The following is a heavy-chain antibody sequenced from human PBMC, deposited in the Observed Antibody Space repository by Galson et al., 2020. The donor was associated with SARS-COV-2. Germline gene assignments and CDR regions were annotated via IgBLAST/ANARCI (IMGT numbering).Heavy chain of an antibody. V-gene: IGHV4-4*07. J-gene: IGHJ4*02. CDR1: RGSFDTYY. CDR3: ARGGVDWSPDY. D-gene: IGHD3-9*01. Sequence: SETLSLTCTVSRGSFDTYYWTWIRQPAGKGLEWIGRVSPSGSTNYNPSLNSRVTMSVDTSKNQFSLNLNSVTAADTAVYYCARGGVDWSPDYWGQGTLVTVSS. CDR2: VSPSGST.